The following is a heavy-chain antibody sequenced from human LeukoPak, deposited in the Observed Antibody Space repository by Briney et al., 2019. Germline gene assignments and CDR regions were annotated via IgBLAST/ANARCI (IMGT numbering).Heavy chain of an antibody. J-gene: IGHJ4*02. D-gene: IGHD4-23*01. CDR2: ISSSSSYI. Sequence: GGSLRLSCAASGFIFSSYSMNWVRQAPGKGLEWVSAISSSSSYIYYADSVKGRFTISRDNAKNSLYLQMNSLRAEDTAVYYCARTLTVVTPGYFDYWGQGTLVTVSS. V-gene: IGHV3-21*01. CDR1: GFIFSSYS. CDR3: ARTLTVVTPGYFDY.